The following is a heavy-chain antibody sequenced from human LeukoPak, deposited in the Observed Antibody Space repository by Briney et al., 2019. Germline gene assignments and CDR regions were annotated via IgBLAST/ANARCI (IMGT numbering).Heavy chain of an antibody. CDR2: IYYSGST. CDR3: ARGRRITPPPYYYDSSGYEDY. V-gene: IGHV4-39*07. J-gene: IGHJ4*02. D-gene: IGHD3-22*01. Sequence: SETLSLTCTVSGGSISSSSYYWGWIRQPPGKGLEWIGSIYYSGSTYYNPSLKSRVTISVDTSKNQFSLKLSSVTAADTAVYYCARGRRITPPPYYYDSSGYEDYWGQGTLVTVSS. CDR1: GGSISSSSYY.